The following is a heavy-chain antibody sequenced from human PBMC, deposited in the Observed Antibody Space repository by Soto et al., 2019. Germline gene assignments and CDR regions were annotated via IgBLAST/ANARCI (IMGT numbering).Heavy chain of an antibody. D-gene: IGHD3-16*01. V-gene: IGHV3-74*01. CDR3: ARGTQYYDYVWGTVPIDY. CDR1: GFTFSSYW. Sequence: EVQLVESGGGLVQPGESLRLSCAASGFTFSSYWMHWVRQAPGKGLVWVSRISSDGSSKAYADSVKGRFTISRDNAKNTLYLQMNSLRAEDTAMFYCARGTQYYDYVWGTVPIDYLGQGTLVTVSS. CDR2: ISSDGSSK. J-gene: IGHJ4*02.